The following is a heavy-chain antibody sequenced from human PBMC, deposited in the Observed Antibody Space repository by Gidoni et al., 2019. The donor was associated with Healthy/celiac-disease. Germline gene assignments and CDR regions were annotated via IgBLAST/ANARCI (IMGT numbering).Heavy chain of an antibody. V-gene: IGHV1-3*01. D-gene: IGHD3-3*01. CDR3: ARNADRITQDYYYYYMDV. CDR1: GYTFTSYA. Sequence: QVQLVQSGAEVKKPGASVKVSCKASGYTFTSYAMHWVRQAPGQRLEWMGWINAGNGNTKYSQKFQGRVTITRDTSASTAYMELSSLRSEDTAVYYCARNADRITQDYYYYYMDVWGKGTTVTVSS. CDR2: INAGNGNT. J-gene: IGHJ6*03.